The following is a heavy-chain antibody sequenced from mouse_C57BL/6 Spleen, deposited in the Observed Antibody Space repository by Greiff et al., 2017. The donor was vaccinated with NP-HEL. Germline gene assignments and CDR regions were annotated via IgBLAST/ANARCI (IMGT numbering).Heavy chain of an antibody. D-gene: IGHD1-1*01. CDR3: TNVWHYYGSSYAMDY. J-gene: IGHJ4*01. Sequence: EVQLQQSGTVLARPGASVKMSCKTSGYTFTSYWMHWVKQRPGQGLEWIGAIYPGNSDTSYNQKFKGKAKLTAVTSASTAYMELSSLTNEDSAVYYCTNVWHYYGSSYAMDYWGQGTSVTVSS. CDR2: IYPGNSDT. CDR1: GYTFTSYW. V-gene: IGHV1-5*01.